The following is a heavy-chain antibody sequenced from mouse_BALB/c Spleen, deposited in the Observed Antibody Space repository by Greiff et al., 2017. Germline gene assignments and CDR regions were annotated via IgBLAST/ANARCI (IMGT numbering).Heavy chain of an antibody. Sequence: EVKVEESGGGLVKPGGSLKLSCAASGFTFSSYTMSWVRQSPEKRLEWVAEISSGGSYTYYPDTVTGRVTFSRDNAKNTLYLEMSSLRSEDAAMYYCARERSYDFDYYAMDDWGQGTSVTVSS. D-gene: IGHD2-12*01. CDR3: ARERSYDFDYYAMDD. J-gene: IGHJ4*01. CDR2: ISSGGSYT. CDR1: GFTFSSYT. V-gene: IGHV5-9-4*01.